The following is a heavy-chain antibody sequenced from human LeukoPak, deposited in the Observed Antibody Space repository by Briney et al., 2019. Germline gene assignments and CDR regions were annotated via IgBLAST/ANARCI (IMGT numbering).Heavy chain of an antibody. D-gene: IGHD3-10*01. CDR3: ARAGLLWFGELFSAFDI. CDR2: ISYDGSNK. Sequence: GGSLRLSCAASGFTFSSYAMHWVRQAPGKGLEWVAVISYDGSNKYYGDSVKGRFTISRDNSKNTLYLQMNSLRAEDTAVYYCARAGLLWFGELFSAFDIWGQGTMVTVSS. J-gene: IGHJ3*02. V-gene: IGHV3-30*04. CDR1: GFTFSSYA.